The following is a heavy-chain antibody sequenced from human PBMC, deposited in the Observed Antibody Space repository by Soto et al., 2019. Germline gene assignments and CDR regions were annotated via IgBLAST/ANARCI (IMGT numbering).Heavy chain of an antibody. CDR2: MNPNSGNT. J-gene: IGHJ6*02. V-gene: IGHV1-8*01. Sequence: ASVKVSCKASGYAFTSYDINWVRQATGQGLEWMGWMNPNSGNTGYAQKFQGRVTMTRNTSISTAYMELSSLRSEDTAVYYCARGVYCSSTSCETLYYYYYGMDVWGQGTTVTVSS. CDR1: GYAFTSYD. CDR3: ARGVYCSSTSCETLYYYYYGMDV. D-gene: IGHD2-2*01.